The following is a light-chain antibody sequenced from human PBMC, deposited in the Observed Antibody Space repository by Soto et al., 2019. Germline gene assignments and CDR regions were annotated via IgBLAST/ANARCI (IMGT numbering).Light chain of an antibody. J-gene: IGLJ3*02. CDR3: SAWDDSLNGGL. CDR2: SNN. V-gene: IGLV1-44*01. CDR1: NSNVGNNT. Sequence: QSVLTQPPSASGTPGQRVTISCSGSNSNVGNNTVNWYQQLPGTAPKLLIESNNERPSGVPDRFSGSKSATSASLAISGLQFEDEADYYCSAWDDSLNGGLFGGGTKLTVL.